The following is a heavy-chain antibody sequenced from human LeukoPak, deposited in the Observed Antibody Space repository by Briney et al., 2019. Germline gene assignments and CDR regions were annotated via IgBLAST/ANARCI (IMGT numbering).Heavy chain of an antibody. CDR3: ARVSQYYATGSPVGDY. CDR1: GYTSTTYF. D-gene: IGHD3-10*01. V-gene: IGHV1-46*01. CDR2: INPSGGST. J-gene: IGHJ4*02. Sequence: ASVKVSCKASGYTSTTYFIHWVRQAPGQGLEWMGIINPSGGSTSYAQKFQGRITMTRDTSTSTVYMELSSLRSEDTAVYYCARVSQYYATGSPVGDYWGQGTLVTVSS.